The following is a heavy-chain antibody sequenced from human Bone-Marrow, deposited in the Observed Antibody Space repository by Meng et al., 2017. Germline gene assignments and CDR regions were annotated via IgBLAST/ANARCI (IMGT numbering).Heavy chain of an antibody. D-gene: IGHD3-10*01. J-gene: IGHJ5*02. V-gene: IGHV3-30*01. Sequence: GGSLRLSCAASGFTFSSYAMHWVRQAPGKGLEWVAVISYDGSNKYYADSEKGRFTISRDNSKNTLYLQMNSLRAEDTAVYYCASDSQPNYYGSGSYDWFDPWGQGTLVTVSS. CDR3: ASDSQPNYYGSGSYDWFDP. CDR1: GFTFSSYA. CDR2: ISYDGSNK.